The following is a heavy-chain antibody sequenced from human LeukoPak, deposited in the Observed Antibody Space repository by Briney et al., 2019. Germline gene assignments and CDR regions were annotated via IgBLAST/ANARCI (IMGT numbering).Heavy chain of an antibody. CDR2: INHSGST. CDR1: GGSFSGYY. CDR3: ARRRYSSSWYRAPDWFDP. D-gene: IGHD6-13*01. J-gene: IGHJ5*02. Sequence: PSETLSLTCAVYGGSFSGYYWSWIRQPPGKGLEWIGEINHSGSTNYNPSLKGRVTISVDTSKNQFSLKLSSVTAADTAVYYCARRRYSSSWYRAPDWFDPWGQGTLATVSS. V-gene: IGHV4-34*01.